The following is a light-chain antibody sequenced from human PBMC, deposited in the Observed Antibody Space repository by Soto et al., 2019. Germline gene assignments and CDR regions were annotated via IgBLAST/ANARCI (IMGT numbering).Light chain of an antibody. J-gene: IGLJ3*02. CDR3: SSYDTSLSGSGV. CDR1: SSDVGEYNY. Sequence: QSALTQPRSVSGSPGQTVTISCTGTSSDVGEYNYVSWYQKYPGKAPKVMIYDVIKRPSGVPERFSGAKSGNTASLTISGLQGEDEADYYCSSYDTSLSGSGVFGGGTKVTVL. V-gene: IGLV2-11*01. CDR2: DVI.